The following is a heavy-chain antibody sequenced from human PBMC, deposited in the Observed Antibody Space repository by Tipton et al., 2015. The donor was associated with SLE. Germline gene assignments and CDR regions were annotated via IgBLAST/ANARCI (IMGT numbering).Heavy chain of an antibody. CDR2: ISGSGGST. D-gene: IGHD3-10*01. J-gene: IGHJ4*02. Sequence: LSLTCAASGFTFSSYGMHWVRQAPGKGLEWVSAISGSGGSTYYADSVKGRFTISRDNSKNTLYLQMNSLRADDTAVYFCARGFRADSEDLDSEDLDFWGQGTLVTVSS. V-gene: IGHV3-23*01. CDR3: ARGFRADSEDLDSEDLDF. CDR1: GFTFSSYG.